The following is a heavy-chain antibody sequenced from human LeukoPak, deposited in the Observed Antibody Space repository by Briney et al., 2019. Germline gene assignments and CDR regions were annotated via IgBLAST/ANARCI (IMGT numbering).Heavy chain of an antibody. CDR3: AKRDSAGLYYFDY. Sequence: GGSLRLSCAASGFTFTNYAMSWVRQAPGKGLEWVSTIGKIGGGTYYADSVKGRFTISRDNSKSTLYLQMNSLRAEDTAVYYCAKRDSAGLYYFDYWGQGTLVTVSS. J-gene: IGHJ4*02. CDR2: IGKIGGGT. D-gene: IGHD5-18*01. CDR1: GFTFTNYA. V-gene: IGHV3-23*01.